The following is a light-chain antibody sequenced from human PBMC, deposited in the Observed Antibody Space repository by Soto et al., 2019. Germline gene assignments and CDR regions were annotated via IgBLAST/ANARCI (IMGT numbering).Light chain of an antibody. CDR2: KAS. J-gene: IGKJ1*01. CDR1: QSISSW. CDR3: QQYDSFPRT. V-gene: IGKV1-5*03. Sequence: DIPMTQSPSTLSASVGDRVTITCRASQSISSWLAWYQQKPGKAPKLLIYKASSLESGVPSRFSGSGSGTEFTRSISSLQPDDFATYYCQQYDSFPRTFGQGTKVDIK.